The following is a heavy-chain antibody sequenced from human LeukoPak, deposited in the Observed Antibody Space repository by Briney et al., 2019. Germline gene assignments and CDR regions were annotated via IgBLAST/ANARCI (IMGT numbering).Heavy chain of an antibody. CDR1: GFTFRSYA. V-gene: IGHV3-23*01. J-gene: IGHJ4*02. D-gene: IGHD5-24*01. CDR2: ISGSGGST. CDR3: AKSVGRVATIFDY. Sequence: AGSLRLSCAASGFTFRSYAMSWVRQAPGKGLEWVSAISGSGGSTYYADSVKGRFTISRDNSKNTLYLQMNSLRAEDTAVYYCAKSVGRVATIFDYWGQGTLVTVSS.